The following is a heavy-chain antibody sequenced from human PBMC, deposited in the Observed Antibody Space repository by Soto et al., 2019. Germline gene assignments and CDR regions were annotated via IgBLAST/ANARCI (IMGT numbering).Heavy chain of an antibody. CDR3: AKDIRGSSSGNYHYFDY. Sequence: LGLSCAASGFTFDDYAMHWVWQAPGKGLEWVSGISWNSGSIGYADSVKGRFTISRDNAKNSLYLQMNSLRAEDTALYYCAKDIRGSSSGNYHYFDYLGQGTLVTVSS. CDR2: ISWNSGSI. D-gene: IGHD6-6*01. CDR1: GFTFDDYA. V-gene: IGHV3-9*01. J-gene: IGHJ4*02.